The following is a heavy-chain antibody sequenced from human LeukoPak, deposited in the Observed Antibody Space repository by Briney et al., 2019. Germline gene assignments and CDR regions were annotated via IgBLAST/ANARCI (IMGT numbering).Heavy chain of an antibody. CDR1: GGTFSSYA. V-gene: IGHV1-69*06. D-gene: IGHD3-10*01. CDR3: ARTIYYYGSDPSKCGMDV. Sequence: ASVKVSCKASGGTFSSYAISWVRQAPGQGLEWMGGIIPIFGTANYAQKFQGRVTITADKSTSTAYMELSSLRSEDTAVYYCARTIYYYGSDPSKCGMDVWGKGTTVTVSS. J-gene: IGHJ6*04. CDR2: IIPIFGTA.